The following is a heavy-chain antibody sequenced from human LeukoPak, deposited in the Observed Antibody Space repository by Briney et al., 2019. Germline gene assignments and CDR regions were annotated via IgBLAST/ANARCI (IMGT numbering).Heavy chain of an antibody. J-gene: IGHJ4*02. CDR2: ISAYNGNT. CDR1: GYTFTSYG. D-gene: IGHD3-3*01. CDR3: ARDLWTLREVGFDY. V-gene: IGHV1-18*01. Sequence: AASVKVSCKASGYTFTSYGISWVRQAPGQGLEWMGWISAYNGNTNYAQKLQGRVTMTTDTSTSTAYMELRSLRSDDTAVYYCARDLWTLREVGFDYWGQGTLVTVPS.